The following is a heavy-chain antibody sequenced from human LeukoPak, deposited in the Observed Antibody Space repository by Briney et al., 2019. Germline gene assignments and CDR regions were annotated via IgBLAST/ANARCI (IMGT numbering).Heavy chain of an antibody. CDR1: GFTVSSNY. D-gene: IGHD3-22*01. CDR2: IYSGGST. CDR3: ARVDYDSSGYYWGGSFDY. Sequence: HPGGSLRLSCAASGFTVSSNYMSWVHQAPGKGLEWVSVIYSGGSTYYADSVKGRFTISRDNSKNTLYLQMNSLRAEDTAVYYCARVDYDSSGYYWGGSFDYWGQGTLVTVSS. J-gene: IGHJ4*02. V-gene: IGHV3-53*01.